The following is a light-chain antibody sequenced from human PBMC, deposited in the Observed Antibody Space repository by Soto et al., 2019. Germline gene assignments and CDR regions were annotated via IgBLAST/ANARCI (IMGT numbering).Light chain of an antibody. CDR2: GAS. CDR1: QSVSSTY. CDR3: QQYVSSVYT. Sequence: EIVLTQSPGTLSLSPGERATLSCRASQSVSSTYLAWYQQKPGQAPRLLIYGASNRATGIPDRFSGSGSGTDFTLTISRLEPADVAVYYCQQYVSSVYTFGQGTKLEIK. V-gene: IGKV3-20*01. J-gene: IGKJ2*01.